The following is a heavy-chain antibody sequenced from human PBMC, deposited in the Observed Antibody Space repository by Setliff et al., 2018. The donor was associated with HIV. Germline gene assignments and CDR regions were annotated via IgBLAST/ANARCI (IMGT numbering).Heavy chain of an antibody. Sequence: PSETLSLTCTVSGGSISSSSYYWGWIRPPPGKGLEWIGSIYYSGSTYYNPSLTSRVTISVDTSKNQFSLKLSSVTAADTAVYYCARDRDDNFWSGYDMGAFDIWGQGTMVTVSS. CDR2: IYYSGST. J-gene: IGHJ3*02. V-gene: IGHV4-39*07. D-gene: IGHD3-3*01. CDR3: ARDRDDNFWSGYDMGAFDI. CDR1: GGSISSSSYY.